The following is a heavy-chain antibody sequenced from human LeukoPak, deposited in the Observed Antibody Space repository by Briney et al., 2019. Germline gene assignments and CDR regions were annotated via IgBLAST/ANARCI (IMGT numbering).Heavy chain of an antibody. CDR1: GGSISSGDYY. CDR2: IYYSGST. CDR3: ARDRFGEFTLTDAFDI. J-gene: IGHJ3*02. Sequence: SETLSLTCTVSGGSISSGDYYWSWIRQPPGKGLEWIGSIYYSGSTYYNPSLKSRVTISVDTSKNQFSLKLSSVTAADTAVYYCARDRFGEFTLTDAFDIWGQGTMVTVSS. V-gene: IGHV4-39*07. D-gene: IGHD3-10*01.